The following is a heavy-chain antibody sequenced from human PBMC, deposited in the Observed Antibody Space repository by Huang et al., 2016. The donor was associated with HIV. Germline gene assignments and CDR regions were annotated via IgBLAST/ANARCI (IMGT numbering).Heavy chain of an antibody. CDR3: ARHFGSWSGYFDS. CDR1: GGSITDSNYY. D-gene: IGHD3-10*01. J-gene: IGHJ4*02. CDR2: IYYGGVT. Sequence: QLQLQESGPGLVRPSETLSLICTVSGGSITDSNYYWGWILQPPGTGLEWIGSIYYGGVTDYDPSLKIRVTMSVDTSKKRFALDSRSVAVADTAIYYCARHFGSWSGYFDSWGQGTLVPVSS. V-gene: IGHV4-39*01.